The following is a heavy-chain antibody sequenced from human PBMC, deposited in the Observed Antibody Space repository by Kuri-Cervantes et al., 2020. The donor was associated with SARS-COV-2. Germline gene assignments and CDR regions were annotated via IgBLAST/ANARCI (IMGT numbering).Heavy chain of an antibody. CDR3: ARGSYLLLGS. CDR1: GGSISSSSYY. J-gene: IGHJ4*02. CDR2: IYYSGST. V-gene: IGHV4-39*07. Sequence: SETLSLTCTVSGGSISSSSYYWGWIRQPPGKGLEWIGSIYYSGSTYYNPSLKSRVTISVDTSKNQFSLKLSSVTAADTAVYYCARGSYLLLGSWGQGTLVTVSS. D-gene: IGHD2-21*02.